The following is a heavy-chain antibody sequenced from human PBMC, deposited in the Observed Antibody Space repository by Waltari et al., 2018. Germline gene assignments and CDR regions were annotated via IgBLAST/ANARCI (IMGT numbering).Heavy chain of an antibody. CDR2: INPDSGGT. CDR1: GYTFTGYY. V-gene: IGHV1-2*06. D-gene: IGHD1-26*01. CDR3: ARGGGSYWELDY. Sequence: QVQLVQSGAEVKKPGASVKVSCKASGYTFTGYYMHWVRQAPGQGLEWMGRINPDSGGTNYAKKVQGRVTMTRDTSSSTAYMELSRLRADDTAGYYCARGGGSYWELDYWGQGTLVTVAS. J-gene: IGHJ4*02.